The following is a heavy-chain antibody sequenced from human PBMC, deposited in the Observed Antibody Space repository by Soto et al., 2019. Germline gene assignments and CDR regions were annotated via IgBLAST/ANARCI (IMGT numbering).Heavy chain of an antibody. Sequence: QVQLVESGGGVVQPGKSLRLSCAASGFTFSSYGMHWVRQAPGKGLEWVAVMPYDGSNKYYADSVKGRFTISRDSSKNTLYLQMNSLRAEDTAVYYCAKEVWGYCSGGTCYSFDYWGQGTLVTVSS. V-gene: IGHV3-30*18. D-gene: IGHD2-15*01. J-gene: IGHJ4*02. CDR3: AKEVWGYCSGGTCYSFDY. CDR1: GFTFSSYG. CDR2: MPYDGSNK.